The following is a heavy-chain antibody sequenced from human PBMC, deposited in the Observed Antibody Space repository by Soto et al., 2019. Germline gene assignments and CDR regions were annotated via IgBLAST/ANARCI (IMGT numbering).Heavy chain of an antibody. J-gene: IGHJ6*02. Sequence: AVKVSCKASGGTFSSYAISWVRQAPGQGLEWMGGIIPIFGTANYAQKFQGRVTITADESTSTAYMELSSLRSEDTAVYYCAARDSSGSYYGMDVWGQGTKVTVSS. D-gene: IGHD3-22*01. CDR1: GGTFSSYA. CDR3: AARDSSGSYYGMDV. V-gene: IGHV1-69*13. CDR2: IIPIFGTA.